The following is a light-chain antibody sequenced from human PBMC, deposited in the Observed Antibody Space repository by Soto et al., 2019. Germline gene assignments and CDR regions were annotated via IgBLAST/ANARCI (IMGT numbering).Light chain of an antibody. V-gene: IGKV3-20*01. J-gene: IGKJ1*01. CDR3: QQYGGSPQT. Sequence: EIVLTQSPGTLALSPGEGATLSCRASQSVSKYLAWYQQKPGQAPRLLIYSASSRATGIPDSFSGSGSGTDFTLTISRLEPEDFAVYYCQQYGGSPQTFGQGTKV. CDR2: SAS. CDR1: QSVSKY.